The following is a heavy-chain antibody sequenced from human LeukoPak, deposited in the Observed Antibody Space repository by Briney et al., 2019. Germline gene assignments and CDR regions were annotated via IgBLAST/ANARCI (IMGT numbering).Heavy chain of an antibody. D-gene: IGHD4-17*01. CDR2: INPSGGST. CDR3: ASPGGYDSSATVTTKFDY. V-gene: IGHV1-46*01. J-gene: IGHJ4*02. Sequence: GASVKVSCKASGYTFTSYYMHWVRQAPGQGLEWMGIINPSGGSTSYAQKFQGRVTMTRDTSTSTGYMELSSLRSEDTAVYYCASPGGYDSSATVTTKFDYWGQGTLVTVSS. CDR1: GYTFTSYY.